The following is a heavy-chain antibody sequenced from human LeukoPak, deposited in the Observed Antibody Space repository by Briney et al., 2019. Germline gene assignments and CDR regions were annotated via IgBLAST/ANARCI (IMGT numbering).Heavy chain of an antibody. CDR1: GGSFSGYY. J-gene: IGHJ4*02. V-gene: IGHV4-31*11. Sequence: TSETLSLTCAVYGGSFSGYYWSWIRQHPGKGLEWIGYIYYSGSTYYNPSLKSRVTISVDTSKNQFSLKLSSVTAADTAVYYCARGNYDYVWGSYRAYYFDYWGQGTLVTVSS. CDR2: IYYSGST. D-gene: IGHD3-16*02. CDR3: ARGNYDYVWGSYRAYYFDY.